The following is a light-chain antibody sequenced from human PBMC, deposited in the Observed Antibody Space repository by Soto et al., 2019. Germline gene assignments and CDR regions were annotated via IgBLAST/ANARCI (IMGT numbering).Light chain of an antibody. Sequence: EIVLTQSPGSLSLSPGERATLSCRASQSVSSTYLAWYQQKPGQAPRLLIYGASTRATGIPDRFSGSGSGTDFTLTISRLEPEDFAVYYCQQYGSSPVTFGQGTRLEIK. V-gene: IGKV3-20*01. CDR3: QQYGSSPVT. CDR2: GAS. CDR1: QSVSSTY. J-gene: IGKJ5*01.